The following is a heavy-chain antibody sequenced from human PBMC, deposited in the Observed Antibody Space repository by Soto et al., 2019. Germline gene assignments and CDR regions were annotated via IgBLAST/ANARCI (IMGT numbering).Heavy chain of an antibody. V-gene: IGHV3-53*01. Sequence: EVQLVESGGGLIEPGGSLRLSCAASGFTVSSNYMSWVRQAPGKGLEWVSVNYSGGSTYYADSVKGRFTISRDNSNNTLYLQMNSLRAEDTAVYSCARGYAGPTFDYWGQGTLVTVSS. CDR3: ARGYAGPTFDY. CDR1: GFTVSSNY. D-gene: IGHD6-13*01. CDR2: NYSGGST. J-gene: IGHJ4*02.